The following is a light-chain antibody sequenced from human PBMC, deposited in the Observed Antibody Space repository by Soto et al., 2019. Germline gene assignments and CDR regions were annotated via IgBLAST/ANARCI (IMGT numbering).Light chain of an antibody. J-gene: IGKJ5*01. V-gene: IGKV3-20*01. CDR1: QSIGSNY. Sequence: EIELTQSPGTLSLSPGERATIYSRDSQSIGSNYLAWYQQTPGQAPRLLSHGASTRATGIPDRFSGSGSGTDFSLTLCRLESEDSAVYYCHQYASSPLTFGQGTRLEIK. CDR2: GAS. CDR3: HQYASSPLT.